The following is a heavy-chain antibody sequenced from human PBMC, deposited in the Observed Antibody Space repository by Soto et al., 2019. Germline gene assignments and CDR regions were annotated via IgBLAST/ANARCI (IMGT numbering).Heavy chain of an antibody. CDR2: ISYDGSNK. CDR1: VFTFISYA. CDR3: ARECTGSGYYYSFDY. V-gene: IGHV3-30-3*01. Sequence: PGGSLRLACASSVFTFISYAMHWVRQAPGKGLEWVAVISYDGSNKYYADSVKGRFTISRDNSKNTLYLQMNSLRAEDTAVYYCARECTGSGYYYSFDYWGQGTLVTVSS. J-gene: IGHJ4*02. D-gene: IGHD3-22*01.